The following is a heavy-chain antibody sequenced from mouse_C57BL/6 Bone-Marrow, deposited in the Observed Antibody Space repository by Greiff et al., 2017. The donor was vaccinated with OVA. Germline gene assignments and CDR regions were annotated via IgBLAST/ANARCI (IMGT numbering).Heavy chain of an antibody. CDR2: IDPENGDT. CDR3: TTLPLNV. V-gene: IGHV14-4*01. J-gene: IGHJ1*03. Sequence: EVQLVESGAEPVRPGASVKLSCTASGFNIKDDYMHWVKQRPEQGLEWIGWIDPENGDTEYASKFQGKATITADTSSNTAYLQLSSLTSEDTAVYYCTTLPLNVWGTGTTVTVSS. D-gene: IGHD1-1*01. CDR1: GFNIKDDY.